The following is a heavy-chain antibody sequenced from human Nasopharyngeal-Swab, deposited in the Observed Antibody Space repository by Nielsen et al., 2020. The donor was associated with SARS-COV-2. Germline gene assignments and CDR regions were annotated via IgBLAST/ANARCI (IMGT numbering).Heavy chain of an antibody. CDR3: ARTGGSYFDY. D-gene: IGHD1-26*01. CDR2: ISYDGSNK. J-gene: IGHJ4*02. Sequence: GESLKISCAASGFTFSSYGMHWVRQAPGKGLEWVAVISYDGSNKYYADSVRGRFTISRDNAKNSLYLQMNSLRAEDTAVYYCARTGGSYFDYWGQGTLVTVSS. CDR1: GFTFSSYG. V-gene: IGHV3-30*03.